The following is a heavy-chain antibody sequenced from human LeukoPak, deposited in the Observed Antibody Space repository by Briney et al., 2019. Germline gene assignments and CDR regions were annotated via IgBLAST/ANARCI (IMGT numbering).Heavy chain of an antibody. J-gene: IGHJ5*02. CDR3: ARALGEYTDNWFDP. Sequence: ASVKVSCKASGYTFTSYDINWVRQATGQGLEWMGWMNPNSGNTGYTQKFQGRVTMTRNTSISTAYMGLSSLRSEDTAVYYCARALGEYTDNWFDPWGQGTLVTVSS. V-gene: IGHV1-8*01. CDR2: MNPNSGNT. D-gene: IGHD6-6*01. CDR1: GYTFTSYD.